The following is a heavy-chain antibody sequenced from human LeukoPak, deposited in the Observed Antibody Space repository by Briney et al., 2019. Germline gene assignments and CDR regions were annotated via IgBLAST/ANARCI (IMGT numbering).Heavy chain of an antibody. J-gene: IGHJ4*02. CDR3: ARGRRWAAAAILY. Sequence: SETLSLTCAVYGGSFSGYYWSWTRQPPGKGLEWIGEINHSGSTNYNPSLKSRVTISVDTSKNQFSLKLSSVTAADTAVYYCARGRRWAAAAILYWGQGTLVTVSS. CDR1: GGSFSGYY. D-gene: IGHD6-13*01. CDR2: INHSGST. V-gene: IGHV4-34*01.